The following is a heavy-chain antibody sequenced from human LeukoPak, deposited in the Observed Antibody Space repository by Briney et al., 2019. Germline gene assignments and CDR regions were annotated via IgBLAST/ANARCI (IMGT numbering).Heavy chain of an antibody. J-gene: IGHJ4*02. CDR2: INPNSGGT. Sequence: GASVKVSCKASGYTFTGYYMHWVRQAPGQGLEWMGWINPNSGGTNYAQKFQGRVTMTRDTSISTAYMELSRLRSDDTAVYYCARVPPWRRKYSSGHREIYYFDYWGQGTLVTVSS. CDR3: ARVPPWRRKYSSGHREIYYFDY. D-gene: IGHD6-19*01. CDR1: GYTFTGYY. V-gene: IGHV1-2*02.